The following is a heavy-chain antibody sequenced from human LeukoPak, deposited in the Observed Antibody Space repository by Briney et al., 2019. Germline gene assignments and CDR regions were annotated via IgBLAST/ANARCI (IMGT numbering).Heavy chain of an antibody. Sequence: PGGSLRLSCVASGFTFSDHYMDWVRQAPGKGLEWVGRTRNKAKSYTTEYAASVKGRFTISRDDSKNSLYLQVNSLKTEDTAVYYCARERDYYYGMDVWGQGTTVTVSS. V-gene: IGHV3-72*01. J-gene: IGHJ6*02. CDR1: GFTFSDHY. CDR3: ARERDYYYGMDV. CDR2: TRNKAKSYTT.